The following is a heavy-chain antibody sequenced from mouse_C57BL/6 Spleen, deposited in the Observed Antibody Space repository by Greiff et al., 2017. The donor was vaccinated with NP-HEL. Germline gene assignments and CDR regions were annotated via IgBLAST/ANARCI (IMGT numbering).Heavy chain of an antibody. CDR1: GFSLTSYG. V-gene: IGHV2-2*01. J-gene: IGHJ4*01. CDR3: AREGYDGDAMDY. CDR2: IWSGGST. D-gene: IGHD2-2*01. Sequence: VQLQQSGPGLVQPSQSLSISCTVSGFSLTSYGVHWVRQSPGKGLEWLGVIWSGGSTDYNAAFISRLSISKDNSKSQVFFKMNGLQADDTAIYYCAREGYDGDAMDYWGQGTSVTVSS.